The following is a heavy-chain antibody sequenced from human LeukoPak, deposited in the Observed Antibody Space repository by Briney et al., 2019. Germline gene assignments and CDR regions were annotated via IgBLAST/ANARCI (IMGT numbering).Heavy chain of an antibody. CDR2: IYPGDSDT. Sequence: GESPKISCKGSGYSFTSYWIGWVRQMPGKGLEWMGIIYPGDSDTRYSPSFQGQVTISADKSISTAYLQWSSLKASDTVMYYCARNLDRMVRTLCYWGEGTLVTVSS. D-gene: IGHD3-10*01. CDR1: GYSFTSYW. J-gene: IGHJ4*02. CDR3: ARNLDRMVRTLCY. V-gene: IGHV5-51*01.